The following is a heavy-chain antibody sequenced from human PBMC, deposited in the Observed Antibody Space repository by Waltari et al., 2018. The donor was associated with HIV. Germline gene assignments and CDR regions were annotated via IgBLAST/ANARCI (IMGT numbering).Heavy chain of an antibody. CDR2: MYTSGRT. D-gene: IGHD3-3*01. Sequence: QVQLQESGPGLVKPSQTLSLTCSVSGGSISSGSYFWSWIRQPAGKGLEWIGRMYTSGRTNHIPSLKSRVTISGDTSKNQLSLKLRSVTAADTAVYYCARERVTTFGVVIVYEGFDIWGQGTKVIVSS. CDR3: ARERVTTFGVVIVYEGFDI. J-gene: IGHJ3*02. CDR1: GGSISSGSYF. V-gene: IGHV4-61*02.